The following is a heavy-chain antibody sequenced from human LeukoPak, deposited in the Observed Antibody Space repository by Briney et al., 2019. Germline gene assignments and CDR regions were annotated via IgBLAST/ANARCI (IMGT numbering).Heavy chain of an antibody. J-gene: IGHJ4*02. D-gene: IGHD3-22*01. CDR3: ARDFPYYYDSSGYYPGPFDY. V-gene: IGHV3-11*01. CDR2: ISSSGSTI. Sequence: GGSLRLSCAAPGFTFSDYYMSWIRQAPGKGLEWVSYISSSGSTIYYADSVKGRFTISRDNAKNSLYLQMNSLRAEDTAVYYCARDFPYYYDSSGYYPGPFDYWGQGTLVTVSS. CDR1: GFTFSDYY.